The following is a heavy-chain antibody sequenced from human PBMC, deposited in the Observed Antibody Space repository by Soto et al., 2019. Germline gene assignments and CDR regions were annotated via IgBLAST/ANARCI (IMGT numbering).Heavy chain of an antibody. CDR2: ILHDGSAE. V-gene: IGHV3-30*03. D-gene: IGHD4-4*01. CDR1: GFTFTSYG. J-gene: IGHJ6*02. Sequence: PGGSLRLSCAASGFTFTSYGMHWVRQAPGKGLEWMALILHDGSAEYYADSVKGRFTISRDNSKNTLYLQMNSLRAEDTAVYYCARSRDGYSFYFYYGMDGWGRGTTVTSP. CDR3: ARSRDGYSFYFYYGMDG.